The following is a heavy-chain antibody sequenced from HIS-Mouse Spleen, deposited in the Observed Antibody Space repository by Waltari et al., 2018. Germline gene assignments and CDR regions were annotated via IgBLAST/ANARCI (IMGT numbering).Heavy chain of an antibody. CDR3: ARSSGSGATHY. Sequence: QLQLQESGPGLVKPSETLSLTCTVSGGSISSSSYYWGWIRQPPGKGLEWIGSIYYSWSTDYNPSLKGRVTMSVDTSKNQFSLKLSSVTAADTAVYYCARSSGSGATHYWGQGTLVTVSS. CDR2: IYYSWST. CDR1: GGSISSSSYY. D-gene: IGHD1-26*01. V-gene: IGHV4-39*07. J-gene: IGHJ4*02.